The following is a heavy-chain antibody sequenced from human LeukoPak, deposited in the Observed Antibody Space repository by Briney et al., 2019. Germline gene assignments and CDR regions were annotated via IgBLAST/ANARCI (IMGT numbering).Heavy chain of an antibody. CDR1: GFTFSSYA. D-gene: IGHD3-9*01. CDR3: ARGADWLGFRTHAEYFQH. V-gene: IGHV3-30*04. CDR2: ISYDGSKK. J-gene: IGHJ1*01. Sequence: PGRSLRLSCAASGFTFSSYAMHWVRQAPGKGLEWVPVISYDGSKKYYADSVKGRFTISRDNSKNTLYLQMNSLRAEDTAVYYCARGADWLGFRTHAEYFQHWGQGALVTVSS.